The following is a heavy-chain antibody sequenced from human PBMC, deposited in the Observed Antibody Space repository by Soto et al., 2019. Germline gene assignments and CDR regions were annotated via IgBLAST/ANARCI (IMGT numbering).Heavy chain of an antibody. V-gene: IGHV3-23*01. CDR3: GKVPLRPYYFTY. J-gene: IGHJ4*02. D-gene: IGHD2-21*01. CDR1: GFTFSNYA. CDR2: ISGSGGTT. Sequence: TGGSLRLSCAASGFTFSNYAMNWVRQAPGKGLEWVSAISGSGGTTYYADSVKGRFTMSSDNSKITLYLQMNCLRADDTAVYYGGKVPLRPYYFTYWGLETLLTVSS.